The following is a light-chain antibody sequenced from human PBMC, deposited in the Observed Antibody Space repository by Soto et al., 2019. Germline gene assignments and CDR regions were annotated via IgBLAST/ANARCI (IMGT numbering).Light chain of an antibody. V-gene: IGKV3-11*01. J-gene: IGKJ1*01. CDR1: QSVSSY. CDR3: QQRSNWPPWT. Sequence: EIVLTQSPATLSLSPGERATLSCRASQSVSSYLAWYQQKTGQAPRLLIYDASNRATGIPARFSGSGSGTDVTLTISSLEPEDFAVYYCQQRSNWPPWTFGQGTKVEIK. CDR2: DAS.